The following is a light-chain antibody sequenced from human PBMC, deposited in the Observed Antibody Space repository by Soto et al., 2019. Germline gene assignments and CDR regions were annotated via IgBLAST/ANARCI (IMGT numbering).Light chain of an antibody. Sequence: DIQVTQSPSTLSASVGDTVTITCRAGQNIDIYMAWYQQKPGKAPKLLIYKSSSLESGVPSRFSGSGSGTEFTLTISSLQPDDFATYYCQQYGRRWTFGQGTKVEI. J-gene: IGKJ1*01. CDR3: QQYGRRWT. CDR1: QNIDIY. V-gene: IGKV1-5*03. CDR2: KSS.